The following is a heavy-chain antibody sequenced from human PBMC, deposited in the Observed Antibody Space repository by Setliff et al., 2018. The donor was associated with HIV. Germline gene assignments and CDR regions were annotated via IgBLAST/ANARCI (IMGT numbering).Heavy chain of an antibody. CDR2: IIPIFGTT. CDR3: ARGWGLWFGQLSILPLDP. J-gene: IGHJ5*02. V-gene: IGHV1-69*13. D-gene: IGHD3-10*01. Sequence: ASVKVSCKASGGTFSSYPISWVRQAPGQGLEWMGGIIPIFGTTHYAQKFQGRVTVTADESTSTAYMQLSSLRSDDTAVYYCARGWGLWFGQLSILPLDPWGQGTLVTVSS. CDR1: GGTFSSYP.